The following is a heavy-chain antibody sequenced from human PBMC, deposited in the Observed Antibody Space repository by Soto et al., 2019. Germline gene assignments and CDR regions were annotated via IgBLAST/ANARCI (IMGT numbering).Heavy chain of an antibody. CDR3: ARVIGLGWSDY. V-gene: IGHV3-48*01. CDR2: IGSNSRII. CDR1: GFTFSTYA. J-gene: IGHJ4*02. D-gene: IGHD1-26*01. Sequence: EVQLVESGGGLVQPGGSLRLSCAASGFTFSTYAMNWVRQAPGKGLEWVSYIGSNSRIIYYADSVKGRFTISRDNAKNSLYLQMNSLRAEDTAVYYCARVIGLGWSDYWGQGTLVTVSS.